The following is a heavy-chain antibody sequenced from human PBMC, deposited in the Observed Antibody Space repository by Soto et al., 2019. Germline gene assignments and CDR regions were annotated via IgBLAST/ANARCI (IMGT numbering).Heavy chain of an antibody. CDR1: GASVNDYY. CDR3: GRWAHPAENAFDI. J-gene: IGHJ3*02. CDR2: IHYTVSR. Sequence: PSETLSLTCTVSGASVNDYYWNWVRQPLGKGLEWIGFIHYTVSRIFNPSLQSRVTMSVDVSQNQFSLRLTSVTAADPAIYSCGRWAHPAENAFDIWGQGTTVTVSS. V-gene: IGHV4-59*02. D-gene: IGHD1-26*01.